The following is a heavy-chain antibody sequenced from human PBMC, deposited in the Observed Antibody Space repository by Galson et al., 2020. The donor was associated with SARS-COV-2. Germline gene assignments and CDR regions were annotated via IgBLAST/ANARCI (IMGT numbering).Heavy chain of an antibody. J-gene: IGHJ3*01. Sequence: GESLKISCAASGFTFSDHYMSWIRQAPGKGLEWISYISSSGSTIDYADSVKGRFTISRDNAKNSLYLQMNSLRAEDTAVYYCATSRAFDFWGQGTTVTVSS. V-gene: IGHV3-11*01. CDR2: ISSSGSTI. CDR3: ATSRAFDF. CDR1: GFTFSDHY.